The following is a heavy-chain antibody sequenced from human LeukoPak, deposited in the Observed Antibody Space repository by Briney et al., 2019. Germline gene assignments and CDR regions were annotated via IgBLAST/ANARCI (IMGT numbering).Heavy chain of an antibody. J-gene: IGHJ4*02. CDR2: IYHSGST. V-gene: IGHV4-4*02. Sequence: PSETLSLTCAVSGGSISSSNWWSWVRQPPGKGLEWIGEIYHSGSTYYNPSLKSRVTISVDTSKNQFSLKLSSATAADTAVYFCARDIGDYPYWGQGTQVTVSS. CDR3: ARDIGDYPY. CDR1: GGSISSSNW. D-gene: IGHD4-17*01.